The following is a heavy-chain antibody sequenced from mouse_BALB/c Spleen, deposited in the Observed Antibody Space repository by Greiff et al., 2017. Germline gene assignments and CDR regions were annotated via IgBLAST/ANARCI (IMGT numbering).Heavy chain of an antibody. V-gene: IGHV1-7*01. CDR2: INPSTGYT. CDR1: GYTFTSYW. Sequence: QVQLKESGAELAKPGASVKMSCKASGYTFTSYWMHWVKQRPGQGLEWIGYINPSTGYTEYNQKFKDKATLTADKSSSTAYMQLSSLTSEDSAIYYCARGWGWLGFAYWGQGTLVTVSA. D-gene: IGHD2-3*01. CDR3: ARGWGWLGFAY. J-gene: IGHJ3*01.